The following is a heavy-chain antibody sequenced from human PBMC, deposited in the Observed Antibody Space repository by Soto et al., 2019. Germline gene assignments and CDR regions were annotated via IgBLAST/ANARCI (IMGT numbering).Heavy chain of an antibody. D-gene: IGHD2-15*01. CDR3: ARDPAYCSGGSCYSGWFDP. CDR1: GFTFSSYS. J-gene: IGHJ5*02. CDR2: ISSSSSYI. Sequence: EVQLVESGGGLVKPGGSLRLSCAASGFTFSSYSMNWVRQAPGKGLEWVSSISSSSSYIYYADSVKGRFTISRDNAKNSLYLQMNRLRAEDTAVYYCARDPAYCSGGSCYSGWFDPWGQGTLVTVSS. V-gene: IGHV3-21*01.